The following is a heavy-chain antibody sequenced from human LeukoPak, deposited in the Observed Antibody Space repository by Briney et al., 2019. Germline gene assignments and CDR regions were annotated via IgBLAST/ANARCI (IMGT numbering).Heavy chain of an antibody. CDR2: ITWDGGHT. V-gene: IGHV3-43D*03. Sequence: GGSLRLSCAASGFTFSSYSMNWVRQAPGKGLEWVCLITWDGGHTLYADPVKGRFTTSRDYSKNSLYLQMNSLRAEDTALYYCAKSLPGPYYYYMDVWGKGTTVTVSS. CDR1: GFTFSSYS. D-gene: IGHD7-27*01. CDR3: AKSLPGPYYYYMDV. J-gene: IGHJ6*03.